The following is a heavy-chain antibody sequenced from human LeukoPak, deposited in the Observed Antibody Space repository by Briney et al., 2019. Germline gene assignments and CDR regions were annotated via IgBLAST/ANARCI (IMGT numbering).Heavy chain of an antibody. Sequence: SETLSLTCTVSGYSISSGYYWGWIRQPPGKGLEWIGNIYHSGITYYNPSLKSRVTISVDTSKNQFSLRLSSVTAADTAVYYCARVYCSSASCYMSYNWFDPWGQGTLVTVSS. J-gene: IGHJ5*02. CDR1: GYSISSGYY. V-gene: IGHV4-38-2*02. CDR3: ARVYCSSASCYMSYNWFDP. CDR2: IYHSGIT. D-gene: IGHD2-2*02.